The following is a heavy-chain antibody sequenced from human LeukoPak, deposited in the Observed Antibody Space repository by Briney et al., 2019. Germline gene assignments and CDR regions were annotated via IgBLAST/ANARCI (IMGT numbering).Heavy chain of an antibody. D-gene: IGHD2-2*01. CDR2: IYYSGST. CDR3: ARGSAEVPIDY. CDR1: GGSISSYY. Sequence: SETLSLTCTVSGGSISSYYWSWIRQPPGKGLEWVGYIYYSGSTNYNPSLKSRVTISVDTSKNQFSLKLSSVTAADTAVYYCARGSAEVPIDYWGQGTLVTVSS. V-gene: IGHV4-59*01. J-gene: IGHJ4*02.